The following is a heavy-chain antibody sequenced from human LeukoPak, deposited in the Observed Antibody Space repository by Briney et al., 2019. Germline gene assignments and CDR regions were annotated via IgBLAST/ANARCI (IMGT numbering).Heavy chain of an antibody. V-gene: IGHV4-59*12. CDR3: ARESPGALDY. J-gene: IGHJ4*02. CDR2: IYYSGST. Sequence: SETLSLTCTVSGGSINSYYWSWIRQPPGKGLEWIGYIYYSGSTNYNPSLKSRVTISVDTSKNQFSLKLSSVTAADTAVYYCARESPGALDYWGLGTLVTVSS. CDR1: GGSINSYY.